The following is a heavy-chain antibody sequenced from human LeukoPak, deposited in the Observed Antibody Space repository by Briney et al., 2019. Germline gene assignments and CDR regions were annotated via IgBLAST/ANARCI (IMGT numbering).Heavy chain of an antibody. CDR2: TSYDGSNK. CDR1: GFTFSSYA. CDR3: AREQATLGGDAFDI. Sequence: GRSLRLSCAASGFTFSSYAMHWVRQAPGKGLEWVAVTSYDGSNKYYADSVKGRFTISRDNSKNTLYLQMNSLRAEDTAVYYCAREQATLGGDAFDIWGQGTMVTVSS. D-gene: IGHD1-26*01. J-gene: IGHJ3*02. V-gene: IGHV3-30-3*01.